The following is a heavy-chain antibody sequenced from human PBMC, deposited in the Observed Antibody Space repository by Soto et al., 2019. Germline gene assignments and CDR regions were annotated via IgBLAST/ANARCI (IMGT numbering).Heavy chain of an antibody. J-gene: IGHJ1*01. CDR2: IYWDDDK. CDR3: AHRPYYYDSSGYSREGYFQH. CDR1: GFSLSTSGVG. D-gene: IGHD3-22*01. Sequence: QITLKESGPTLVKPTQTLTLTCTFSGFSLSTSGVGVGWIRQPPGKALEWLALIYWDDDKRYSPSLKSRLTITQDSSKNQVVLTMTNMDPVATATYYCAHRPYYYDSSGYSREGYFQHWGQGTLVTVSS. V-gene: IGHV2-5*02.